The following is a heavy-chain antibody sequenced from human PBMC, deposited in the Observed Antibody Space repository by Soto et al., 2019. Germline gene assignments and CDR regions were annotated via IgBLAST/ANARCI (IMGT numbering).Heavy chain of an antibody. D-gene: IGHD5-12*01. CDR3: ARGGYSGYAR. J-gene: IGHJ4*02. Sequence: QVQLQQWGAGLLKPSETLSLTCAVYGGSFSGYYWSWIRQPPGKGLEWIGEINHRGSTNYNPSLNSRVTISVDTSKNQFSLKLTSVTAADTAVYYCARGGYSGYARWGQGALVTVSS. CDR1: GGSFSGYY. CDR2: INHRGST. V-gene: IGHV4-34*01.